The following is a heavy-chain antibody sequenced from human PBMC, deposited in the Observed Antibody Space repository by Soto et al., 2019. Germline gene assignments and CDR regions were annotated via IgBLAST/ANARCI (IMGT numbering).Heavy chain of an antibody. V-gene: IGHV4-28*03. D-gene: IGHD2-2*01. Sequence: PSETLSLTCAVSGYSISSSNWWGWIRQPPGKGLEWIGYMYHSGSTYYNPSLKSRVTISIDRSKNQFSLKLSSVTAADAAVYYCARVPDYWGRGILVNVSS. CDR1: GYSISSSNW. J-gene: IGHJ4*02. CDR3: ARVPDY. CDR2: MYHSGST.